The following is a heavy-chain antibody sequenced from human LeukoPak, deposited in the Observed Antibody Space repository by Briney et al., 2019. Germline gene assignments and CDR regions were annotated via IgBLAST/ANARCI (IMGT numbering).Heavy chain of an antibody. CDR3: ARGGVGATYFDY. J-gene: IGHJ4*02. CDR2: INHSGST. D-gene: IGHD1-26*01. CDR1: GGSFSGYY. Sequence: SETLSLTCAVYGGSFSGYYWSWIRQPPGKGLEWIGEINHSGSTNYNPSLKSRVTISVDTSKNQFSLKLSSVTAADTAVYYCARGGVGATYFDYWGQGTLVTVSS. V-gene: IGHV4-34*01.